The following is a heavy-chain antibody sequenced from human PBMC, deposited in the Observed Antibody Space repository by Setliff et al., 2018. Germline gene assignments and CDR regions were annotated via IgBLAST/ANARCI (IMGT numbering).Heavy chain of an antibody. V-gene: IGHV4-34*01. CDR2: INHRGST. Sequence: SETLSLTCAAYGVTFSDYYWTWIRQPPGKGLEWVGEINHRGSTNYNPSLKSRVTISVDTSKDQFSLKLISMTAADTAVYYCARGRNVAARLLDSWGQGTLVTVSS. D-gene: IGHD6-6*01. J-gene: IGHJ4*02. CDR3: ARGRNVAARLLDS. CDR1: GVTFSDYY.